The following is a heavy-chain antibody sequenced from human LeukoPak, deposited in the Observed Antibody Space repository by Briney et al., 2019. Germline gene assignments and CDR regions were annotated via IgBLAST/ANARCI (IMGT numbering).Heavy chain of an antibody. D-gene: IGHD4-17*01. V-gene: IGHV3-48*01. Sequence: GGSLRLSCAASGFTFSSYSMNWVRQAPGKGLEWVSYISSSSSTIYYADSVKGRFTISRDNAKNSLYLQMNSLRAEDTAVYYCARDGDYGDYEPYYYGMDVWGQGTTVTVSS. J-gene: IGHJ6*02. CDR2: ISSSSSTI. CDR1: GFTFSSYS. CDR3: ARDGDYGDYEPYYYGMDV.